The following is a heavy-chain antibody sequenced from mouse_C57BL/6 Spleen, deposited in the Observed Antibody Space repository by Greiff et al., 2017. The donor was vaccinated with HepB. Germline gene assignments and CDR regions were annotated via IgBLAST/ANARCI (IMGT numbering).Heavy chain of an antibody. J-gene: IGHJ3*01. CDR1: GFTFSSYA. Sequence: EVKLMESGGGLVKPGGSLKLSCAASGFTFSSYAMSWVRQTPEKRLEWVATISDGGSYTYYPDNVKGRFTISRDNAKNNLYLQMSHLKSEDTAMYYCAREDLLAFAYWGQGTLVTVSA. V-gene: IGHV5-4*01. CDR2: ISDGGSYT. CDR3: AREDLLAFAY. D-gene: IGHD2-1*01.